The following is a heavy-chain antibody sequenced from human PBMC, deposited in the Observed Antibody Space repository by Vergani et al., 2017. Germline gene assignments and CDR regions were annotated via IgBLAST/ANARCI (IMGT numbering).Heavy chain of an antibody. V-gene: IGHV1-8*02. D-gene: IGHD6-13*01. CDR2: MNPNSGNT. CDR3: ARGGDSSSWYISHYYYYYYMDV. CDR1: GYTFTSYD. Sequence: QVQLVQSGAEVKKPGASVKVSCKASGYTFTSYDINWVRQATGQGLEWMGWMNPNSGNTGYAQKFQGRVTMTRNTSISTAYMELSSLRAEDTAVYYCARGGDSSSWYISHYYYYYYMDVWGKGTTVTVSS. J-gene: IGHJ6*03.